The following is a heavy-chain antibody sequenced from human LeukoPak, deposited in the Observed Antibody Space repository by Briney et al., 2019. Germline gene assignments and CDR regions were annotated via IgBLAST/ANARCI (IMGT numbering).Heavy chain of an antibody. CDR1: GFTFSKYW. Sequence: GGSLRLSCAASGFTFSKYWMTWVRQAPGKGLEWVANIKQDGSQKSYADSVKGRFTISRDNTKNSGYLQMSSLRAEDTAVYYCARDAAIGVASADMWYDGYDMWGQGTMVTVSS. CDR3: ARDAAIGVASADMWYDGYDM. J-gene: IGHJ3*02. CDR2: IKQDGSQK. V-gene: IGHV3-7*01. D-gene: IGHD2-2*01.